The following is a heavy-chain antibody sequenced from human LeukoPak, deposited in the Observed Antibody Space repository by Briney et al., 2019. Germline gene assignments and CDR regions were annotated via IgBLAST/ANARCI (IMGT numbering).Heavy chain of an antibody. CDR1: GGSISSYY. V-gene: IGHV4-59*01. CDR3: ARECSSTSCSYYFDY. CDR2: IYYSGST. D-gene: IGHD2-2*01. J-gene: IGHJ4*02. Sequence: NPSETLSLTCTVSGGSISSYYWSWIRQPPGKGLEWIGYIYYSGSTNYNPSLKSRVTISVDTSKNQFSLKLSSVTAADTAVYYCARECSSTSCSYYFDYWGQGTLVTVSS.